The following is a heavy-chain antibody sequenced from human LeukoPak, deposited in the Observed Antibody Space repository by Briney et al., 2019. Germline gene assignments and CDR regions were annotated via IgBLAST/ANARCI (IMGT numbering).Heavy chain of an antibody. Sequence: ASVKVCCKASGCTFTDSYMHSMRQAPGQGIESMGWIKPKSDTNYEQKFQGRFTMTRDTSISTANMEVNSLTSDETGVYYGARDRGGNSFDGWGQGTLVTAS. J-gene: IGHJ4*02. D-gene: IGHD4-23*01. CDR3: ARDRGGNSFDG. CDR2: IKPKSDT. V-gene: IGHV1-2*02. CDR1: GCTFTDSY.